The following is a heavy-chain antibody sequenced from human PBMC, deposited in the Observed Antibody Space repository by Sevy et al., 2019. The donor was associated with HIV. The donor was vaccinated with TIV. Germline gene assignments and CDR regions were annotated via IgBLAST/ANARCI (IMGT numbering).Heavy chain of an antibody. CDR1: GFTFSSYW. V-gene: IGHV3-7*03. J-gene: IGHJ6*02. CDR2: MKQDGSEK. CDR3: ARDKGTIFGVVSNYGMDV. Sequence: GGSLRLSCAASGFTFSSYWMSWVRQAPGKGLEWVANMKQDGSEKYYVDSVKGRFTISRDNAKNSLYLQMNSLRAEDTAVYYCARDKGTIFGVVSNYGMDVWGQGTTVTVSS. D-gene: IGHD3-3*01.